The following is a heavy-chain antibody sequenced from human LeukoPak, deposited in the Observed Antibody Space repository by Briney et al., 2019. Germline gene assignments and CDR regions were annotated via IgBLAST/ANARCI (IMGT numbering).Heavy chain of an antibody. CDR1: GGTFSSYT. V-gene: IGHV1-69*08. J-gene: IGHJ4*02. D-gene: IGHD3-22*01. CDR3: ARSPPDYYDSSGYDY. Sequence: SVKVSCKASGGTFSSYTISWVRQAPGQGHECMGRIIPILSAGTYAQNFQCRVTITADKSTSTAYMELSSLRSEDTAVYYCARSPPDYYDSSGYDYWGQGTLVTVSS. CDR2: IIPILSAG.